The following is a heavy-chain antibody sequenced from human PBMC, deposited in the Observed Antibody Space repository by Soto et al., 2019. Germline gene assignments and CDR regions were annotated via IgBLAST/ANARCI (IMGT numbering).Heavy chain of an antibody. CDR2: INSNSGGT. V-gene: IGHV1-2*02. D-gene: IGHD6-6*01. CDR1: GYTFIGYY. CDR3: ARESGIAARSGDNFDY. J-gene: IGHJ4*02. Sequence: GASVKVSCKASGYTFIGYYIHWVRQAPGQGLEWMGWINSNSGGTNFAQKFRGRVTMTRDTSISTAYMALSRLRSDDTAVFYCARESGIAARSGDNFDYWGQGTLVTVSS.